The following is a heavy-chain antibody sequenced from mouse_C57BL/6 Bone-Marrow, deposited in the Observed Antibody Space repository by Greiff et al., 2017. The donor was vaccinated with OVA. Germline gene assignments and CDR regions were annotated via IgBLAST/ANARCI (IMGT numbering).Heavy chain of an antibody. CDR3: ARRGNITTKAWFAY. D-gene: IGHD1-1*01. J-gene: IGHJ3*01. CDR1: GYTFTDYY. CDR2: INPNNGGT. Sequence: EVQLQQSGPELVKPGASVKISCKASGYTFTDYYMNWVKQSHGKSLEWIGDINPNNGGTSYNQKFKGKATLTVDKSSSTAYMELRSLTSEDSAVYYCARRGNITTKAWFAYWGQGTLVTVSA. V-gene: IGHV1-26*01.